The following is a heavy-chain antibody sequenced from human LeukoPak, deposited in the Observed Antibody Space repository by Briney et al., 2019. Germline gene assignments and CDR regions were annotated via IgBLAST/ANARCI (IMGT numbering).Heavy chain of an antibody. CDR3: ARVIAVAGTYDY. CDR2: IWYDGSNK. V-gene: IGHV3-33*01. CDR1: GFTFSSYG. D-gene: IGHD6-19*01. J-gene: IGHJ4*02. Sequence: PGRSLRLSCAASGFTFSSYGMHWVRQAPGKGLEWVAVIWYDGSNKYYADSVKGRFTISRDNSKNTLYLQMNSLRAEDTAVYHCARVIAVAGTYDYWGQGTLVTVSS.